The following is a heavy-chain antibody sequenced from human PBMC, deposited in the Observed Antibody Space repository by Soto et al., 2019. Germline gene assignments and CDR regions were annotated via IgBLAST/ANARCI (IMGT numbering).Heavy chain of an antibody. CDR2: IYYAGTT. Sequence: QVQLQESGPGLVKPSETLSLTCTVSSGSINNYYWSWIRQPPGKGLEFIGYIYYAGTTTYNPSLKSLVTRSVDTSENRFSLKLSSVTAADTAVYYCARLGGYYQALDSWGQGTLLTVSS. CDR3: ARLGGYYQALDS. V-gene: IGHV4-59*08. CDR1: SGSINNYY. D-gene: IGHD3-22*01. J-gene: IGHJ4*02.